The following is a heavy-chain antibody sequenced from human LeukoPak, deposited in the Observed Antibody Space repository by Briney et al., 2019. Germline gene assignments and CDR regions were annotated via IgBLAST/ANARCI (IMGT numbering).Heavy chain of an antibody. D-gene: IGHD3-22*01. CDR2: IWYDGSNK. CDR3: ARDGGDSSGTHDY. CDR1: GFTFSSYG. J-gene: IGHJ4*02. V-gene: IGHV3-33*01. Sequence: GGSLRLSCAASGFTFSSYGMHWVRQAPGKGLEWVAVIWYDGSNKYYADSVKGRFTISRDNSKNALYLQMNSLRAEDTAVYYCARDGGDSSGTHDYWGQGTLVTVSS.